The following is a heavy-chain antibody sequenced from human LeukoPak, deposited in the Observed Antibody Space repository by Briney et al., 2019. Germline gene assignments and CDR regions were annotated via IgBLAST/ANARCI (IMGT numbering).Heavy chain of an antibody. Sequence: ASVKVSCKASGYTFTSYYLHWVRQAPGQGLEWMGVIIPRGGSTTFPQKFQGRVTLTRDTSTSTVYMELRGLRSEDTAVYYCARGEYCTNGVCYPYWGQGTLVTVSS. J-gene: IGHJ4*02. CDR2: IIPRGGST. D-gene: IGHD2-8*01. CDR3: ARGEYCTNGVCYPY. CDR1: GYTFTSYY. V-gene: IGHV1-46*01.